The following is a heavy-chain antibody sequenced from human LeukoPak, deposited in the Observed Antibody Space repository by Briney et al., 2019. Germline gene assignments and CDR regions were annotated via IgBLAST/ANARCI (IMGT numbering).Heavy chain of an antibody. CDR3: ARTYGSGNNGDY. CDR1: GFTFSDYY. V-gene: IGHV3-11*01. D-gene: IGHD3-10*01. Sequence: GGSLRLSCAASGFTFSDYYMTWIRQAPGEGLEWVSYISPTSSTTYYADSVKGRFTIARDNAKNSLYLQMNSLRAEDTAVYYCARTYGSGNNGDYWGQGILVTVSS. CDR2: ISPTSSTT. J-gene: IGHJ4*02.